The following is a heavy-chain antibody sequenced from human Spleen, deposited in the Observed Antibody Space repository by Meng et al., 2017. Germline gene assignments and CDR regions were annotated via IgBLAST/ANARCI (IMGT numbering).Heavy chain of an antibody. CDR3: ARDEDISAAGKLFGDY. Sequence: ASVKVSCKASGYTFPDYYLHWVRRAPGQGLEWMGWINPNSGGTNYAQKFQARVTMTGDTSISTAYMELSGLRSDDTAMYYCARDEDISAAGKLFGDYWGQGTLVTVSS. V-gene: IGHV1-2*02. D-gene: IGHD6-25*01. CDR1: GYTFPDYY. CDR2: INPNSGGT. J-gene: IGHJ4*02.